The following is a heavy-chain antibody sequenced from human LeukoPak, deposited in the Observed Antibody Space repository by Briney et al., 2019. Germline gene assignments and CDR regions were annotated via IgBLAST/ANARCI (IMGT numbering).Heavy chain of an antibody. V-gene: IGHV4-39*07. CDR3: ASPTYYDILTGYVMDV. CDR1: GGSISSGSYY. CDR2: IYYSGST. Sequence: NPSETLSLTCTVSGGSISSGSYYWGWIRQPPGKGLEWIGSIYYSGSTYYNPSLKSRVTISVDTSNNQFSLRLSSVTAADTAVYYCASPTYYDILTGYVMDVWGQGTTVTVSS. J-gene: IGHJ6*02. D-gene: IGHD3-9*01.